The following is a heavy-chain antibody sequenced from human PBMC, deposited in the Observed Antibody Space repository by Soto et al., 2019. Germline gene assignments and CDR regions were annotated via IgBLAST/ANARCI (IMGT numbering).Heavy chain of an antibody. CDR3: ARDFAYFDS. CDR1: GVSITSHY. J-gene: IGHJ4*02. V-gene: IGHV4-59*11. Sequence: SETLSLTCTVSGVSITSHYWSWIRQPPGKGLEWIGYVYHTGRTSYNPSLKSRVSISMDTSKNQFSLNLDSVTAADTAVYFCARDFAYFDSWGQGTLVTVSS. D-gene: IGHD3-3*01. CDR2: VYHTGRT.